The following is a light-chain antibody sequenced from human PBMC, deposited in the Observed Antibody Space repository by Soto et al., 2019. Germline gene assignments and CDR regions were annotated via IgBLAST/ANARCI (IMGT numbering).Light chain of an antibody. CDR2: KAS. V-gene: IGKV1-5*03. J-gene: IGKJ1*01. CDR3: QQYNSYSRT. CDR1: QSISSW. Sequence: EIQKTQSPSTLSASVGDRVTITCRASQSISSWLAWYQQKPGKAPKLLIYKASSLESGVPSRFSGSGSGTEFTLTISSLQPDDFATYYCQQYNSYSRTFGQGTKVDIK.